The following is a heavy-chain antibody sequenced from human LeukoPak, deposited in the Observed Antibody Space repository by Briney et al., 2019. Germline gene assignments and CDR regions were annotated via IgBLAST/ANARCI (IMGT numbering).Heavy chain of an antibody. J-gene: IGHJ4*02. V-gene: IGHV3-53*01. CDR3: ARDIVGGTRNY. D-gene: IGHD1-26*01. CDR2: IYSGGST. Sequence: PGGSLRLSCAAPGFTVRRNYMSWVRQAPGKGLEWVSVIYSGGSTYYADSVKGRFTISRDNSKNTLYLQMNSLRAEDTAVYYCARDIVGGTRNYWGQGTLVTVSS. CDR1: GFTVRRNY.